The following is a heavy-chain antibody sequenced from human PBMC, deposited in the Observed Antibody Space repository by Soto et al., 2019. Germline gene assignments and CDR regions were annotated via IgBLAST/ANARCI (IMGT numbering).Heavy chain of an antibody. J-gene: IGHJ6*03. Sequence: GGSLRLSCAASGFTVSSNYMSWVRQAPGKGLEWVSVIYSGGSTYYADSVKGRFTISRDNSKNTLYLQMNSLRAEDTAVYYCARGVPPPSYFTNGVCVNYCDYKDVWGRGTTVTVSS. V-gene: IGHV3-66*01. CDR2: IYSGGST. D-gene: IGHD2-8*01. CDR3: ARGVPPPSYFTNGVCVNYCDYKDV. CDR1: GFTVSSNY.